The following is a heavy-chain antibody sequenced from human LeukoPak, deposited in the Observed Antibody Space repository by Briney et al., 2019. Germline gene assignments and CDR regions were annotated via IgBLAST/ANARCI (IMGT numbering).Heavy chain of an antibody. Sequence: GGSLRLSCVVSGFTFSDYYMSWIRQAPGKGLEWVSYISSSGSTIYYADSVKGRFTISRDNAKNSLYPQMNSLRAEDTAVYYCARDPYSGHYGNDYYYYMDVWGKGTTVTISS. CDR1: GFTFSDYY. CDR2: ISSSGSTI. CDR3: ARDPYSGHYGNDYYYYMDV. D-gene: IGHD5-12*01. V-gene: IGHV3-11*04. J-gene: IGHJ6*03.